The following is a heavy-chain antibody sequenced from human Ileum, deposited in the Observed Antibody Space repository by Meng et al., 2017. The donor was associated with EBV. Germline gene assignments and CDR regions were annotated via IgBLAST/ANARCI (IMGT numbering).Heavy chain of an antibody. CDR1: GDSISRNNW. CDR3: ASGRDYAWHS. V-gene: IGHV4-4*02. CDR2: IYHSGST. J-gene: IGHJ4*02. Sequence: GQLPESGPGLVKPSGTLSLTCAVSGDSISRNNWWSWVRQPPGKGLEWIGEIYHSGSTNYNPSFKSRVTMSVDKSKNQISLNLSSVTAADTAVYYCASGRDYAWHSWGRGTLVTVSS. D-gene: IGHD4-17*01.